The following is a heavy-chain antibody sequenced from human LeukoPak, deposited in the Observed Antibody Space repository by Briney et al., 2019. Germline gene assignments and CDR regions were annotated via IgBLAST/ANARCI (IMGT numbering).Heavy chain of an antibody. CDR2: ISWSGDRM. Sequence: GGSLRLYCAASGFTFEDHVMHWVRQAPGKGLEWVSSISWSGDRMGYADAVKGRFTISRDNAKNSLFLQMNSLRVEDTALYYCAKDLGGSATTVWGQGTLVTVSS. CDR1: GFTFEDHV. D-gene: IGHD2-2*01. J-gene: IGHJ4*02. V-gene: IGHV3-9*01. CDR3: AKDLGGSATTV.